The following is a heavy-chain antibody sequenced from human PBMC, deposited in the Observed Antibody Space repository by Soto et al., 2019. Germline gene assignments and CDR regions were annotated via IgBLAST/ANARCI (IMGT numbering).Heavy chain of an antibody. CDR1: GYTFTSYG. V-gene: IGHV1-18*01. CDR2: ISAYNGNT. J-gene: IGHJ6*03. D-gene: IGHD2-15*01. Sequence: ASVKVSCKASGYTFTSYGISWVRQAPGQGLEWMGWISAYNGNTNYAQKLQGRVTMTTDTSTSTAYMELRSLRSDDTAVYYCARAVALRGYYYYYMDVWGKGTTVTVSS. CDR3: ARAVALRGYYYYYMDV.